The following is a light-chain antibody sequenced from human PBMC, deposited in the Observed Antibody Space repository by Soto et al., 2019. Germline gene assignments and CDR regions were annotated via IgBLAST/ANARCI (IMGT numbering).Light chain of an antibody. CDR3: QHYGSSPWT. CDR2: GVS. J-gene: IGKJ1*01. Sequence: EIVLTQSPGTLSLSPGERATLSCRASQSVSSNYLAWYQQKPGQAPRLLMYGVSTRATGIPDRFSGSGSGTDFTLTISTLYPQDFPVYYCQHYGSSPWTFGQGTNVDTK. CDR1: QSVSSNY. V-gene: IGKV3-20*01.